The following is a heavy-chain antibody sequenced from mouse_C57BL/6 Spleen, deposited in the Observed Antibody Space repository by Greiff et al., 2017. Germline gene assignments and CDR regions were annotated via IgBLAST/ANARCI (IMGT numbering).Heavy chain of an antibody. V-gene: IGHV14-4*01. CDR1: GFNIKDDY. Sequence: EVQLQESGAELVRPGASVKLSCTASGFNIKDDYMHWVKQRPEQGLEWIGWIDPENGDTEYASKFQGKATITADTSSNTAYLQLSSLTSEDTAVYYCTTGPFAYWGQGTLVTVSA. CDR3: TTGPFAY. J-gene: IGHJ3*01. CDR2: IDPENGDT.